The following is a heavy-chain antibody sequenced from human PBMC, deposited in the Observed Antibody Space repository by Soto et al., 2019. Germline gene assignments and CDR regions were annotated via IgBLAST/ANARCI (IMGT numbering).Heavy chain of an antibody. J-gene: IGHJ5*02. CDR1: GFAFSGSA. V-gene: IGHV3-73*01. CDR2: IRSKGNNYAT. D-gene: IGHD3-16*01. Sequence: LRLSCAASGFAFSGSAMYWFRQASGKGPEWVGRIRSKGNNYATEYAASVEGRFTISRDDSKNTAYLQMNSLQAEDTDVYCCTRDLFSYDYSGILWFDPWGQGTLVTVSS. CDR3: TRDLFSYDYSGILWFDP.